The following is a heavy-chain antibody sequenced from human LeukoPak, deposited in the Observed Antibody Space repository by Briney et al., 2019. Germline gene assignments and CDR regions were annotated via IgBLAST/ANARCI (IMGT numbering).Heavy chain of an antibody. CDR3: ARDRGSNRNYCGMDV. V-gene: IGHV3-21*04. CDR1: GFTFSSFS. D-gene: IGHD2/OR15-2a*01. J-gene: IGHJ6*02. CDR2: ISSSGNYI. Sequence: PGGSLRLSCAASGFTFSSFSMNWVRQAPGEGLEWVSSISSSGNYIYYADSVEGRFTISRDNSKNTLYLQMNSLRAEDTAVYYCARDRGSNRNYCGMDVWGQGTTVTVSS.